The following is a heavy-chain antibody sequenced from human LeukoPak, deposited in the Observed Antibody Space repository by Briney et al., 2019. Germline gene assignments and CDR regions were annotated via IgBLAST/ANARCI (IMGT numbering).Heavy chain of an antibody. D-gene: IGHD1-26*01. CDR3: ARELSPSGNYDC. CDR1: GYTFTSYH. V-gene: IGHV1-46*01. J-gene: IGHJ4*02. Sequence: ASVKVSCKASGYTFTSYHMHWVRLAPGQGVEWMGIINPSGGSTSYAQKFQGRVTMTRDTSTSTVYMELSSLRSEDTAVYYCARELSPSGNYDCWGQGTLVTVSS. CDR2: INPSGGST.